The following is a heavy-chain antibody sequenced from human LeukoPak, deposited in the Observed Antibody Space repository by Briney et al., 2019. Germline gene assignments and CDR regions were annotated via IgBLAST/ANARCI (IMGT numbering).Heavy chain of an antibody. J-gene: IGHJ4*02. CDR3: AKEYSGYDFDY. CDR1: GFTFRSYA. D-gene: IGHD5-12*01. Sequence: PGGSLRLSCAASGFTFRSYAMGWVRQAPGKGLEWVSAISGSAGYTYYADSVKGRFTISRDISKNTLYLQMISLRANDTAVYYCAKEYSGYDFDYWGQGTLVTVSS. CDR2: ISGSAGYT. V-gene: IGHV3-23*01.